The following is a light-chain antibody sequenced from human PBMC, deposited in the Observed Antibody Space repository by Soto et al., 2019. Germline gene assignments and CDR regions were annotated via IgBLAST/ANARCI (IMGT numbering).Light chain of an antibody. Sequence: EIVLTQSPGTLSLSPGERATLSCRASTSVSSSYLAWYQQKPGQAPRLLIYGASSRATGIPDRFSGSGSGTDFTLTISRLEPEDFAVYYCQQYGSSPRVTFGPGTKVDIK. CDR3: QQYGSSPRVT. J-gene: IGKJ3*01. CDR2: GAS. CDR1: TSVSSSY. V-gene: IGKV3-20*01.